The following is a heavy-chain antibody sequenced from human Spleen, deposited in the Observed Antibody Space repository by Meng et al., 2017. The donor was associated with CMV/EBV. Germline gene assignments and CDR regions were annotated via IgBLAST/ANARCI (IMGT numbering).Heavy chain of an antibody. J-gene: IGHJ4*02. CDR3: ARGLRSETTFDY. CDR1: GGSFSGYY. V-gene: IGHV4-59*01. Sequence: SETLSLTCAVYGGSFSGYYWTWIRQPPGKGLEWIGYIYYSGSTSYNPSLKSRVTISVDTSKNQFSLKLSSVTAADTAVYYCARGLRSETTFDYWGQGTLVTVSS. CDR2: IYYSGST. D-gene: IGHD1/OR15-1a*01.